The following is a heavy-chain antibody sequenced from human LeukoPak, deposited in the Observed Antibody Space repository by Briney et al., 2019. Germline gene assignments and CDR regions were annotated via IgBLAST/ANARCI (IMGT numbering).Heavy chain of an antibody. CDR2: INPNSGGT. J-gene: IGHJ3*02. V-gene: IGHV1-2*02. Sequence: ASVKVSCKASGYTFTGYYMHWVRQAPGQGLEWMGWINPNSGGTNYAQKFQGRVTMTRDTSISTAYMELSRLRSDDTAVYYCARLPYTTVRGVDDAFDIWGQGTMVTVSS. CDR1: GYTFTGYY. D-gene: IGHD3-10*01. CDR3: ARLPYTTVRGVDDAFDI.